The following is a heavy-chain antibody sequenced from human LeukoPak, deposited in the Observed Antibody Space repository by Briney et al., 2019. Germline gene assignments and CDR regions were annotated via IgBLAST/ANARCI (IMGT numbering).Heavy chain of an antibody. V-gene: IGHV3-53*01. J-gene: IGHJ6*02. CDR3: AREGHPYGMDV. CDR2: TYNGGNS. Sequence: AGGSLRLSCAASGFTFRNYNMNWVRQAPGEGLEWVSVTYNGGNSNYADSVKGRFTISRDNSKNTLYLQMNSLRAEDTAVYYCAREGHPYGMDVWGQGTTVTVSS. CDR1: GFTFRNYN.